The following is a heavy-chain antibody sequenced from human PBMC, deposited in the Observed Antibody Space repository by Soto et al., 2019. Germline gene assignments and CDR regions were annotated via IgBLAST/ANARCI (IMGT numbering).Heavy chain of an antibody. Sequence: SETLSLTCTVSGGSISSSSYYWGWIRQPPGKGLEWIGSIYYSGSTYYNPSLKSRVTISVDTSKNQFSLKLSSVTAADTAVYYCARDWGYCSSTSCYTGWFDPWGQGTLVTVS. J-gene: IGHJ5*02. CDR2: IYYSGST. V-gene: IGHV4-39*07. CDR3: ARDWGYCSSTSCYTGWFDP. D-gene: IGHD2-2*02. CDR1: GGSISSSSYY.